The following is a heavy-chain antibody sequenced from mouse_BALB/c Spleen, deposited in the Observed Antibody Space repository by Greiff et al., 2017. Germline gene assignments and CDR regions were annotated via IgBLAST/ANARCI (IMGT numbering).Heavy chain of an antibody. CDR2: INPGSGGT. J-gene: IGHJ3*01. CDR1: GYAFTNYL. Sequence: QVQLQQSGAELVRPGTSVKVSCKASGYAFTNYLIEWVKQRPGQGLEWIGVINPGSGGTNYNEKFKGKATLTADKSSSTAYMQLSSLTSDDSAVYFCARGTITTGFAYWGQGTLVTVSA. V-gene: IGHV1-54*01. CDR3: ARGTITTGFAY. D-gene: IGHD2-4*01.